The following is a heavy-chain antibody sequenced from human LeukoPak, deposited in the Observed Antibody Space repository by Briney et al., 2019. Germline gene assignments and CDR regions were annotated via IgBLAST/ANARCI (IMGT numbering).Heavy chain of an antibody. D-gene: IGHD6-19*01. V-gene: IGHV3-48*03. CDR2: ISSSGSTI. Sequence: GGSLILSCAASGFTFSSYEMNWVRQAPGKGLEWVSYISSSGSTIYYADSVKGRFTISRDDAKNSLYLQMNSLRAEDTAVYYCARDGGVAVAGAIDYWGQGTLVTVSS. J-gene: IGHJ4*02. CDR1: GFTFSSYE. CDR3: ARDGGVAVAGAIDY.